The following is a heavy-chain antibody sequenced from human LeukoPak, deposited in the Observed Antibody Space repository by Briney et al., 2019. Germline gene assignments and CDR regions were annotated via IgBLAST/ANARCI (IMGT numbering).Heavy chain of an antibody. D-gene: IGHD3-16*01. J-gene: IGHJ4*02. V-gene: IGHV5-51*01. CDR3: AGRGDFDY. CDR2: IYPGDSDT. CDR1: GYNFTNYW. Sequence: GESLKISCKASGYNFTNYWIGWVRQMPGKGLEWMGIIYPGDSDTRHSPSFQGQVTISADKSISTAYLQWSSLRASDTAMYYCAGRGDFDYWGQGTLVTVSS.